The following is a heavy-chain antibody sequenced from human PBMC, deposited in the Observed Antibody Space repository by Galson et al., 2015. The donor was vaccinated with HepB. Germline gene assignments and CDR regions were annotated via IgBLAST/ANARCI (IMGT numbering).Heavy chain of an antibody. J-gene: IGHJ3*02. CDR3: ARLRITIFGVVARGAFDI. Sequence: SLRLSCAASGFTFSSYAMSWVRQAPGKGLEWVSAISGSGGSTYYADSVKGRFTISRDNSKNTLYLQMNSLRAEDTAVYYCARLRITIFGVVARGAFDIWGQGTMVTVSS. D-gene: IGHD3-3*01. CDR1: GFTFSSYA. CDR2: ISGSGGST. V-gene: IGHV3-23*01.